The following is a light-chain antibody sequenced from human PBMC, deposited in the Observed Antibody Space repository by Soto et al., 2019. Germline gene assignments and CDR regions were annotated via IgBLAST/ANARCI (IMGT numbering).Light chain of an antibody. V-gene: IGKV1-39*01. Sequence: DIQMTQSPSSLSASVGDRVTITSRASQSISSSLNEYQQKPGIATKLLIYDTSSLQSGVPSRFSGSGSVTDFTLTISSLQPEDLSTYYCQQSHIIPYTVGQGTKLEIK. CDR1: QSISSS. CDR2: DTS. J-gene: IGKJ2*01. CDR3: QQSHIIPYT.